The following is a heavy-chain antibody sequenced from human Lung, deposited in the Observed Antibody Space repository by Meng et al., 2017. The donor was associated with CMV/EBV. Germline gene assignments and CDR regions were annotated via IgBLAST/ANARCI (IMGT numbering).Heavy chain of an antibody. D-gene: IGHD2-15*01. Sequence: TFKRYTITWVRQAPGQGTEWMGRIIPALGVTNYEQQFQDRVNIIADKSTSTSYMELRSLRSDDTAIYYCAGRREVVVAAYFSYYFDHWGRGALVTVSS. CDR3: AGRREVVVAAYFSYYFDH. V-gene: IGHV1-69*02. J-gene: IGHJ4*02. CDR2: IIPALGVT. CDR1: TFKRYT.